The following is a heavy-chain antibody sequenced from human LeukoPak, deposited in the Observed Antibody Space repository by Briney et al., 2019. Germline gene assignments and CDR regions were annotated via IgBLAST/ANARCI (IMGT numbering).Heavy chain of an antibody. D-gene: IGHD1-26*01. CDR2: INVANGNT. CDR1: GYSFTSYS. J-gene: IGHJ4*02. Sequence: GASVKVSCKASGYSFTSYSLHWVRQASGQRLEWMGWINVANGNTKYSQKLQDRVTFTRDTSANTAYMELSGLTSEDTAQYFCARGSGGNLLYWGQGTLVTVSS. CDR3: ARGSGGNLLY. V-gene: IGHV1-3*01.